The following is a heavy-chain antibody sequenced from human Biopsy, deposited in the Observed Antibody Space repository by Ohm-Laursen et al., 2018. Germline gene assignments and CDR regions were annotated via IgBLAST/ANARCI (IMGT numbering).Heavy chain of an antibody. CDR1: GTSIITYS. D-gene: IGHD4-17*01. Sequence: SDTLSLTCSVSGTSIITYSWSWIRQPAGKGLEWIGRIYVSGSTNYNPSLKSRVTMSLDTFESRFSLELASVTAADTAVYYCARDSPSYADYPLDSWGPGILVTVS. CDR3: ARDSPSYADYPLDS. V-gene: IGHV4-4*07. J-gene: IGHJ4*02. CDR2: IYVSGST.